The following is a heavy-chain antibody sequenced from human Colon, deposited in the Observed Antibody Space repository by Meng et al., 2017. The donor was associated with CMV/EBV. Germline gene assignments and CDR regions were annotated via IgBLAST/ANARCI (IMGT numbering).Heavy chain of an antibody. Sequence: GESLKISCAASGFTFSSYEMNWVRQAPGKGLEWVSYITSSGTTIFYADSVKGRFTISRDNAKNSLYLQMNSLRAEDTAVYYCARDRIAAAGTLIPNYYYYYGMDVWGQGTTVTVSS. J-gene: IGHJ6*02. CDR3: ARDRIAAAGTLIPNYYYYYGMDV. CDR2: ITSSGTTI. CDR1: GFTFSSYE. D-gene: IGHD6-13*01. V-gene: IGHV3-48*03.